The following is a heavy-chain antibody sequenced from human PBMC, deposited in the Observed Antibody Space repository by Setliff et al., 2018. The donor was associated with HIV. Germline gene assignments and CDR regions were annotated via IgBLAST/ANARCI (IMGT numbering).Heavy chain of an antibody. V-gene: IGHV4-34*01. J-gene: IGHJ4*02. Sequence: SETLSLTCAVYGGPLSGHYWSWIRQPPGQGLEWIGETSHSGKTNYNPSLKGRVTISVDTSKNQFSLNLSSVTAADTAVYYCARALDSGSFPRELDYWGQGTLVTVSS. CDR2: TSHSGKT. D-gene: IGHD1-26*01. CDR3: ARALDSGSFPRELDY. CDR1: GGPLSGHY.